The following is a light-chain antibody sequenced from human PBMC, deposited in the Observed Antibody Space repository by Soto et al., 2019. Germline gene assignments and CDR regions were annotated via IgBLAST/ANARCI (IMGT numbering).Light chain of an antibody. CDR1: QSINTY. Sequence: DIQMTQSPSSLSASVGERVTISCRASQSINTYLNWFQQKPGKAPKLLIYAASTLPSGVPSRFSGSGSGTDFLLTISNLQPEDFATYYCQQSFSSPRSFGQGTKVEIK. J-gene: IGKJ2*03. V-gene: IGKV1-39*01. CDR2: AAS. CDR3: QQSFSSPRS.